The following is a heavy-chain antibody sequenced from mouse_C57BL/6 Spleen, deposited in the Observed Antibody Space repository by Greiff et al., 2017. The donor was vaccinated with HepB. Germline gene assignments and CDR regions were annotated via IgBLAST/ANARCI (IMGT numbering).Heavy chain of an antibody. D-gene: IGHD2-1*01. CDR1: GYAFSSYW. Sequence: QVQLKESGAELVKPGASVKISCKASGYAFSSYWMNWVKQRPGKGLEWIGQIYPGDGDTNYNGKFKGKATLTADKSSSTAYMQLSSLTSEDSAVYFCARSSHYGNYGGYWYFDVWGTGTTVTVSS. J-gene: IGHJ1*03. CDR3: ARSSHYGNYGGYWYFDV. V-gene: IGHV1-80*01. CDR2: IYPGDGDT.